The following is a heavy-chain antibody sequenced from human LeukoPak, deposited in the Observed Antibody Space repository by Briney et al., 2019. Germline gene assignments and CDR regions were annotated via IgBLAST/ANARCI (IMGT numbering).Heavy chain of an antibody. Sequence: SETLSLPCTVAGGSISSYYWSWIRQPPGKGLEWIGYIYYSGSTNYNPSLKSRVTISVDTSKNQFSLKLSSVTAADTAVYYCASRYNWNYGVHWGQGTLVTVSS. CDR3: ASRYNWNYGVH. D-gene: IGHD1-7*01. V-gene: IGHV4-59*12. J-gene: IGHJ4*02. CDR1: GGSISSYY. CDR2: IYYSGST.